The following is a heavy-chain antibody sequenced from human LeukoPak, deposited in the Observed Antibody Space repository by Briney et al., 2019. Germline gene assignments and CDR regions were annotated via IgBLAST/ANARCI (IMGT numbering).Heavy chain of an antibody. CDR2: ISGTGGPT. V-gene: IGHV3-23*01. D-gene: IGHD4-11*01. CDR3: AKHDNSAWLTY. J-gene: IGHJ4*02. Sequence: PGGSLRLSCAASGFSFSNYAMSWVRQAPGKGLDWVSGISGTGGPTYYADSVKGRFTISRDDSKNTVYLQMNILRAEDTAVYFCAKHDNSAWLTYWGQGALVTVSS. CDR1: GFSFSNYA.